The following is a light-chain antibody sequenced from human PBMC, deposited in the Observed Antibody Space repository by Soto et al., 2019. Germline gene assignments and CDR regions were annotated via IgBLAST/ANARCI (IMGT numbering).Light chain of an antibody. Sequence: EIVLTQSPDTLCVEPGEGADLSGRGSQSIPSKFLAWYQQRPGQAPRLLIHGTSNRATDIPDRFSGSASGTDFTLTITRLEPEDFAVYYCQQYGSSPWTFGQGTKVDIK. CDR2: GTS. CDR1: QSIPSKF. V-gene: IGKV3-20*01. J-gene: IGKJ1*01. CDR3: QQYGSSPWT.